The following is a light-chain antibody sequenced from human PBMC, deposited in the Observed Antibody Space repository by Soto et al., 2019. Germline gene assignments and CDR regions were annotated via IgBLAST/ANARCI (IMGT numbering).Light chain of an antibody. Sequence: QPVLTQPPSASATPGQRVTISCSGGNSNIGRNSVNWYQQLPGTAPKHLMYSDNQRPSCVPDRFSGSKSGTSASLAISGLQSEDEADYYWAAWDDSVSGYVFGTGTKVTV. CDR2: SDN. CDR1: NSNIGRNS. CDR3: AAWDDSVSGYV. J-gene: IGLJ1*01. V-gene: IGLV1-44*01.